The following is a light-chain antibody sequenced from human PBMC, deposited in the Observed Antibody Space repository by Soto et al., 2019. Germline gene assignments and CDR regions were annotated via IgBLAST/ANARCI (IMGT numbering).Light chain of an antibody. CDR1: QGISSY. CDR3: QQSYSTPYT. J-gene: IGKJ2*01. CDR2: AAS. Sequence: DIQMTQSPSSLSASVGDRVTITCRASQGISSYLNWYQQKPGKAPKLLIYAASSLQSGVPLRFSGSGSGTDFTLTISSLQPEDFATYYCQQSYSTPYTFGQGTKLEIK. V-gene: IGKV1-39*01.